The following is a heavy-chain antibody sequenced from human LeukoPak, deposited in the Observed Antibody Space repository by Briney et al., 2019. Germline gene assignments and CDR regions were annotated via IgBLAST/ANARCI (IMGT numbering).Heavy chain of an antibody. D-gene: IGHD1-26*01. Sequence: GGSLRLSCAASGFTVSSNYMSWVRQGPGKGQEWVSVIYSGGSTYYADSVKGRFTISRDNSKNTLYLQMNSLRAEDTAVYYCARLPSYYYMDVWGKGTTVTISS. V-gene: IGHV3-66*01. J-gene: IGHJ6*03. CDR1: GFTVSSNY. CDR2: IYSGGST. CDR3: ARLPSYYYMDV.